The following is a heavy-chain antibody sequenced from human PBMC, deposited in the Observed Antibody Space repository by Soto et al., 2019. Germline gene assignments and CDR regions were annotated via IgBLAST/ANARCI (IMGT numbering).Heavy chain of an antibody. V-gene: IGHV2-26*01. CDR3: ARIRGYDSLVPVDY. D-gene: IGHD5-12*01. J-gene: IGHJ4*02. CDR1: GFSLNTDGTG. CDR2: IFSSDDK. Sequence: QVTLKEAGPVLVKPTETLTLTCTVSGFSLNTDGTGVSWISQPPGKALEWLAQIFSSDDKSYSASLKSRLSISKDSSGSQVVLSVTNMDPVDTATYYCARIRGYDSLVPVDYWGQGILVTVSS.